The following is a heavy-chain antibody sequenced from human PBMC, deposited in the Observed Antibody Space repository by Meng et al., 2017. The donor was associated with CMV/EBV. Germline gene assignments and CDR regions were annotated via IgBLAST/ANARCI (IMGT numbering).Heavy chain of an antibody. CDR3: AKDGYSSGWYHWFDP. D-gene: IGHD6-19*01. V-gene: IGHV3-30*02. CDR2: IRYDGSNK. Sequence: GESLKISCAASGFTFSSYGMHWVRQAPGKGLEWVAFIRYDGSNKYYADSVKGRFTISRDNSKNTLYLQMNSLRAEDTAVYYCAKDGYSSGWYHWFDPWGQGTLVIVSS. J-gene: IGHJ5*02. CDR1: GFTFSSYG.